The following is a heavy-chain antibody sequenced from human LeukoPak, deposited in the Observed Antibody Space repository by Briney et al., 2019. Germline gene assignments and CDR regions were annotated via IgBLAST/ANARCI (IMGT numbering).Heavy chain of an antibody. D-gene: IGHD2-2*01. CDR2: ISAYNGNT. J-gene: IGHJ5*02. Sequence: ASVKVSCKASGYTFTSYGISGVRQAPGQGLEWMGWISAYNGNTNYAQKLQGRVTMTTDTSTSTAYMELRSLRSDDTAVYYCARMVPAAISGWFDPWGQGTLVTVPS. CDR3: ARMVPAAISGWFDP. CDR1: GYTFTSYG. V-gene: IGHV1-18*01.